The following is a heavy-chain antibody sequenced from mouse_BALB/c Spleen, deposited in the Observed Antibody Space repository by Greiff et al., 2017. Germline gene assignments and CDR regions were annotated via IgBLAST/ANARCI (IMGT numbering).Heavy chain of an antibody. J-gene: IGHJ3*01. CDR2: IYPGDGDT. CDR3: ARGCGAY. CDR1: GYAFSSSW. Sequence: VQLQQSGPELVKPGASVKISCKASGYAFSSSWMNWVKQRPGQGLEWIGRIYPGDGDTNYNGKFKGKATLTADKSSSTAYMQLSSLTSVDSAVYFCARGCGAYWGQGTLVTVSA. V-gene: IGHV1-82*01.